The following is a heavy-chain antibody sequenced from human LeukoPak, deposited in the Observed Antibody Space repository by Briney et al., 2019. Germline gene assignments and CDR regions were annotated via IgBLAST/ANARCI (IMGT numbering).Heavy chain of an antibody. CDR2: ISGSGGST. Sequence: GGSLRLPCAASGFTFSSYAMSWVRPAPGKGLGWVSAISGSGGSTYYADSVKGRFTISRDNSKNTLYLQMNSLRAEDTAVYYCAKGSCSSTSCRIDYWGQGTLVTVSS. D-gene: IGHD2-2*01. V-gene: IGHV3-23*01. CDR1: GFTFSSYA. CDR3: AKGSCSSTSCRIDY. J-gene: IGHJ4*02.